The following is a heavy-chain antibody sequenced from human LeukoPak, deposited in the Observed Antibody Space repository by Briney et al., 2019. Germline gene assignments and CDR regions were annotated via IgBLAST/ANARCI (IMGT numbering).Heavy chain of an antibody. CDR3: ARDRESYYDSSGYWNAFDI. Sequence: APVKVNCKASGYSITGYFMHWVRQAPGEGDEWMGGINHNSGGTNYAQKFQGRVTMTRDTSITTVYMELSRLRSDDTAVYYCARDRESYYDSSGYWNAFDIWGQGTMVTVSS. J-gene: IGHJ3*02. D-gene: IGHD3-22*01. CDR1: GYSITGYF. CDR2: INHNSGGT. V-gene: IGHV1-2*02.